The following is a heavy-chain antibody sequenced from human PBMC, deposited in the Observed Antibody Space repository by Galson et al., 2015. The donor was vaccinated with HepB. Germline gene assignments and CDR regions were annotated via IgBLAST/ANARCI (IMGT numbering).Heavy chain of an antibody. CDR3: ASHGSSSWYSIRWDN. J-gene: IGHJ4*02. V-gene: IGHV1-18*01. Sequence: SVKVSCKASGYTFTNYGISWVRQAPGQGLEWMGWISTYNGDTNYAQRLQGRVTITTDTSTSSVNMELRSLRSDDTAVYYCASHGSSSWYSIRWDNWGQGTLVTVSS. CDR1: GYTFTNYG. D-gene: IGHD6-13*01. CDR2: ISTYNGDT.